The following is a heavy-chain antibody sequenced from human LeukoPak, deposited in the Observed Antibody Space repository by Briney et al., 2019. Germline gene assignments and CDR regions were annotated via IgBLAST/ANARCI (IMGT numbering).Heavy chain of an antibody. CDR1: GGSFSGYY. J-gene: IGHJ4*02. CDR2: INHSGST. Sequence: SETLSLTCAVYGGSFSGYYWSWIRQPPGKGLEWIGEINHSGSTNYNPSLKSRVTISVDTSKNQFSLKLSSVTAADTAVYYCATINGYLIDYWGQGTLVTVPS. D-gene: IGHD5-24*01. V-gene: IGHV4-34*01. CDR3: ATINGYLIDY.